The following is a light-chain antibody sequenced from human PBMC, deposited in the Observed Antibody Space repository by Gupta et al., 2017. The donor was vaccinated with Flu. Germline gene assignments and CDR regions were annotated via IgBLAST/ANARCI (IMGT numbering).Light chain of an antibody. CDR2: RSN. V-gene: IGLV1-47*01. CDR3: AAWDDSRSALL. J-gene: IGLJ2*01. Sequence: SVLTQPPSASATPGRRVTISCSGGISNIGSTFVYWYQQVPGTAPKLLIYRSNQRPSGVPDRFSGSTSGTSASLAISGLRAEDEADYYCAAWDDSRSALLFGGGTKLTV. CDR1: ISNIGSTF.